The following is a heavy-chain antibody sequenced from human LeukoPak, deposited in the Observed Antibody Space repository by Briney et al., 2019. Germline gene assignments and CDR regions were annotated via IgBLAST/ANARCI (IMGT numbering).Heavy chain of an antibody. CDR1: GDSISSSY. CDR2: VYYTGSS. D-gene: IGHD3-10*01. J-gene: IGHJ4*02. V-gene: IGHV4-59*01. Sequence: SETLSLTCTVSGDSISSSYWSWIRQPPGKGLEWIGYVYYTGSSYYNPSLKSRATTSIDMSKNQFSLKLTSMTAADTAVYYCAGYGSGSYYKAFDFWGQGILVTVSS. CDR3: AGYGSGSYYKAFDF.